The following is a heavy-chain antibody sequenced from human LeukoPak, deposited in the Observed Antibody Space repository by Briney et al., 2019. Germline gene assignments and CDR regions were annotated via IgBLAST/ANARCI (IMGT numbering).Heavy chain of an antibody. CDR3: ARSPPRDSDAFDI. Sequence: ASVKVSCKASGYTFTDYYMHWVRQAPGQGLEWMGLIYPSGGSTRYAQKFQGRVTMTRDTSTSTVYMALSSLRSEDTAVYYCARSPPRDSDAFDIWGQGTMVTVSS. CDR2: IYPSGGST. V-gene: IGHV1-46*01. J-gene: IGHJ3*02. D-gene: IGHD2-15*01. CDR1: GYTFTDYY.